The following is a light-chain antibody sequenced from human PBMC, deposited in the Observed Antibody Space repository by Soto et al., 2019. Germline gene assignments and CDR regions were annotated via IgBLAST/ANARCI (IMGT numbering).Light chain of an antibody. CDR2: DVS. CDR3: CSYAGSYPL. CDR1: SSDVGGYNY. J-gene: IGLJ2*01. V-gene: IGLV2-11*01. Sequence: QSALTQPRSVSGSPGQSVTISCTGTSSDVGGYNYVSWYQQHPDKAPKLMIYDVSKRPSGVPDRFSGSKSGNTASLTISGLQAEDEADYYCCSYAGSYPLFGGGTKVTVL.